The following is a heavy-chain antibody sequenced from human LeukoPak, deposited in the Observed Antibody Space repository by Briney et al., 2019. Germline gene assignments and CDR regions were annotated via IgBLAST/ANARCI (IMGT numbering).Heavy chain of an antibody. CDR3: ARSIAGTRSKFDY. Sequence: SETLSLTCTASGGSISNYYWSWIRQPPGEGLVWIAYLHYSGSTNYNPSLKSRVTTSVDASKNQFSLKLSSVTAADTAVYYCARSIAGTRSKFDYWGQGTLVTVSS. V-gene: IGHV4-59*08. CDR1: GGSISNYY. J-gene: IGHJ4*02. CDR2: LHYSGST. D-gene: IGHD1/OR15-1a*01.